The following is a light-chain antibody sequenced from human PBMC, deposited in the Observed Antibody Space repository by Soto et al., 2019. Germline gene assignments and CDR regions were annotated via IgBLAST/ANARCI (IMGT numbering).Light chain of an antibody. J-gene: IGLJ2*01. V-gene: IGLV2-23*01. CDR1: SSDVGSYNL. CDR2: EGS. Sequence: QSALTQPASVSGSPVQSITISCTGTSSDVGSYNLVSWYQQHPGKAPKLMIYEGSKRPSGVSNRFSGSKSGNTASLTISGLQAEYEADYYCCSYAGSSTGVFGGGTKLTVL. CDR3: CSYAGSSTGV.